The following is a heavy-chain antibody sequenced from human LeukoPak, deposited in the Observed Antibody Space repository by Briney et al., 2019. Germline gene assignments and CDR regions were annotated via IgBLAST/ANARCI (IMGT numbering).Heavy chain of an antibody. CDR3: ARGGSSRVDQ. CDR2: ISPDGSEK. CDR1: GFTFTTYW. Sequence: SGGSLRLSCAASGFTFTTYWMSWVRQAPGKGLEWVAKISPDGSEKYYVDSVKGRFTISRDNAKNSLDLQMSSLRADDTAVYYCARGGSSRVDQWGQGTLVTVSS. J-gene: IGHJ4*02. D-gene: IGHD6-13*01. V-gene: IGHV3-7*04.